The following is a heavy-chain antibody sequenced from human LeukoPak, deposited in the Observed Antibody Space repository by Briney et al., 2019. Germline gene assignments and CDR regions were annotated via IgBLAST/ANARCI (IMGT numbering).Heavy chain of an antibody. V-gene: IGHV1-2*02. CDR2: INPNSGGT. CDR1: GYTFTGYY. Sequence: ASVKVSCKASGYTFTGYYMHWVRQAPGQGLEWMGWINPNSGGTNYAQKLQGRVTMTRDTSISTAYMELSRLRSDDTAVYYCARDLGVVPAAPPSYYYYGMDVWGQGTTVTVSS. D-gene: IGHD2-2*01. CDR3: ARDLGVVPAAPPSYYYYGMDV. J-gene: IGHJ6*02.